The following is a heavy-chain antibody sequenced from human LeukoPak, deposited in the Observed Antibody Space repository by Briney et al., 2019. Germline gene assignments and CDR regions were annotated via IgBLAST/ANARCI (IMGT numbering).Heavy chain of an antibody. D-gene: IGHD5-24*01. J-gene: IGHJ4*02. CDR2: IYHSGSA. CDR1: GGSISTGNKY. V-gene: IGHV4-30-2*01. Sequence: PSQTLSLTCTVSGGSISTGNKYWSWIRQPPGKGLEWIGYIYHSGSAYYNPSLQSRVTISVDRSKNQFSLKLSSVTAADTAVYYCARRDAYNYNFDYWGQGTLVTVSS. CDR3: ARRDAYNYNFDY.